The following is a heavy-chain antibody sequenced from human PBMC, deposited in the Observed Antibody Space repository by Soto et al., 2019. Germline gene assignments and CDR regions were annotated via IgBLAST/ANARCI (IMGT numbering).Heavy chain of an antibody. CDR1: GFTFSDYY. CDR2: IRSSGSAI. V-gene: IGHV3-11*01. Sequence: GGSLRLSCAVSGFTFSDYYISWIRQAPGKGLQWVSNIRSSGSAIYYADSVKGRFTIPRDNAENSLYLQMNSLRAEDTALYYCAISQDRGGRTTFIYWGQGTQVTVSS. J-gene: IGHJ4*02. D-gene: IGHD3-16*01. CDR3: AISQDRGGRTTFIY.